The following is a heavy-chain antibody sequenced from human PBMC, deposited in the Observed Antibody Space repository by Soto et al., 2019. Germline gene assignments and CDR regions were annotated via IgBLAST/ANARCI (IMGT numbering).Heavy chain of an antibody. J-gene: IGHJ4*02. V-gene: IGHV3-23*01. CDR2: ISGSGGST. CDR3: EKRIGYYDSSGPFDY. D-gene: IGHD3-22*01. Sequence: PGGSLRLSCAASGFTFSSYAMSWVRQAPGKGLEWVSAISGSGGSTYYADSVKGRFTISRDNSKNTLYLQMNSLRAEDTAVYYCEKRIGYYDSSGPFDYWGQGTLVTVSS. CDR1: GFTFSSYA.